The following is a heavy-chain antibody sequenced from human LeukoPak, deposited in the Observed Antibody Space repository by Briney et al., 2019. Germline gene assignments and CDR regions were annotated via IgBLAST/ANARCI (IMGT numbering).Heavy chain of an antibody. CDR2: VSGSGNTK. Sequence: GGSLRLSCVASGFTFSSYTMNWVRQAPGKGLEWVSSVSGSGNTKYYSDSVEGRFTISRDNAENSLFLQMNSLRDEDTAVYYCARSFYGSSWRAFDYWGQGALVTVSS. J-gene: IGHJ4*02. V-gene: IGHV3-48*02. CDR1: GFTFSSYT. D-gene: IGHD6-13*01. CDR3: ARSFYGSSWRAFDY.